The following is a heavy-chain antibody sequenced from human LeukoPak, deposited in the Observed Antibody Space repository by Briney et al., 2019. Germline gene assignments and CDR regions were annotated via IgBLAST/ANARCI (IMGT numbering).Heavy chain of an antibody. Sequence: ASVKVSCKASGYTFTSYYMHWVRQAPGQGLEWMGIINPSDGSTNYAQKFQGRVTMTRDTSKNQFSLKLSSVTAADTAVYYCAKSNGYGLVDIWGQGTMVTVSS. J-gene: IGHJ3*02. CDR2: INPSDGST. V-gene: IGHV1-46*01. D-gene: IGHD3-10*01. CDR1: GYTFTSYY. CDR3: AKSNGYGLVDI.